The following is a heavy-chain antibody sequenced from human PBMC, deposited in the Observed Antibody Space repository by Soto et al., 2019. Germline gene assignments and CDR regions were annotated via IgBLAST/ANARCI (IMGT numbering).Heavy chain of an antibody. D-gene: IGHD6-6*01. Sequence: QLQLQESGSGLVKPSQTLSLTCAVSGGSISSGGYSWSWIRQPPGKGLEWIGYIYHSGSTYYNPSLKSRVTISXXRSKNQFXXXLSSVTAADTAVYYCAGGIAARPLGYWGQGTLVTVSS. V-gene: IGHV4-30-2*01. CDR2: IYHSGST. J-gene: IGHJ4*02. CDR3: AGGIAARPLGY. CDR1: GGSISSGGYS.